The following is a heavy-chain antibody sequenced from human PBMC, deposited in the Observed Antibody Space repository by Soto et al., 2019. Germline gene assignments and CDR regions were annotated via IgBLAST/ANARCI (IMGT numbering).Heavy chain of an antibody. D-gene: IGHD5-12*01. CDR3: ARDRGQNSGYD. J-gene: IGHJ4*02. CDR1: GYSFTAFY. Sequence: QVQLVQPGAEVKNPGASVKVSCKASGYSFTAFYMHWVRQAPGQGLEWMGWINSNRGATKYAPKFQGRVTMTRDTSVNTAYMEVSWLTSDDTAVYYCARDRGQNSGYDWGQGTLVTVSS. CDR2: INSNRGAT. V-gene: IGHV1-2*02.